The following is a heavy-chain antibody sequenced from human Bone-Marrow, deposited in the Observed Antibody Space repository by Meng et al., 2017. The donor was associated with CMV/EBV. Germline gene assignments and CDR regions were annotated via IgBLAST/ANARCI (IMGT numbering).Heavy chain of an antibody. D-gene: IGHD2-2*01. CDR1: GFTFGDYA. J-gene: IGHJ4*02. CDR3: ATRSASDY. V-gene: IGHV3-7*01. Sequence: GGSLRLSCTASGFTFGDYAMSWVRQAPGKGLEWVASIKEDGSQQYYGDSVKGRFTISRDNARNSLYLQMHSLRAEDTAVYHCATRSASDYWGQGALVTVSS. CDR2: IKEDGSQQ.